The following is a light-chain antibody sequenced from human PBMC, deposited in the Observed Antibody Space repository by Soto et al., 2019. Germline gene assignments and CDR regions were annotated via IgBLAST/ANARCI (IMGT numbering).Light chain of an antibody. J-gene: IGKJ1*01. CDR3: QQYGSSPRT. CDR2: DTS. V-gene: IGKV3-20*01. CDR1: QSVNSDY. Sequence: EIVLTQSPGTLSLSPGERATLSCRASQSVNSDYLAWYQHTPGPAPRLLIYDTSTRATGIPGRFSGSGSGTDLTLTISRLEPEDFAVFYCQQYGSSPRTFGQGTKVEIK.